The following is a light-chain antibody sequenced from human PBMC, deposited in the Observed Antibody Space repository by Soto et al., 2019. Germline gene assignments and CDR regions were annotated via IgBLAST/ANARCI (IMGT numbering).Light chain of an antibody. CDR1: SSDIGDSNY. V-gene: IGLV2-14*03. CDR2: DVS. Sequence: QSALTQPASVSGSPGQSITISCTGTSSDIGDSNYVSWYQQHPGKAPKLVIYDVSNRPSGVSNRFSGSKSANTACLTISGLQDEDEADYYCRSFRSSSTSYVFGTGTKVTVL. CDR3: RSFRSSSTSYV. J-gene: IGLJ1*01.